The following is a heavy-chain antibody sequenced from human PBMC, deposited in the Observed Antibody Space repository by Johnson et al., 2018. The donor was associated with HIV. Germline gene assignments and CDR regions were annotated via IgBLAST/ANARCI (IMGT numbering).Heavy chain of an antibody. CDR1: GFTLSTYG. CDR2: MSYDGSNK. V-gene: IGHV3-30*03. D-gene: IGHD5-18*01. CDR3: ASIYSYGLRAAFDI. Sequence: QVQLVESGGGLVQPGGSLRLSCAASGFTLSTYGMHWVRQAPGKGLEWVAVMSYDGSNKYYADSVKGRFTISRDNSKNTLYLQMNSLRAEDTAVYYCASIYSYGLRAAFDIWGQGTMVTVSS. J-gene: IGHJ3*02.